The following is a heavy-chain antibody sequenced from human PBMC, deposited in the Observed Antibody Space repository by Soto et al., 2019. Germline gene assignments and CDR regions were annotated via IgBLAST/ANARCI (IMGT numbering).Heavy chain of an antibody. CDR3: ARSHYDSSGYYMFDY. CDR2: INAGNGNT. Sequence: GASVKVSCKASGYTFTSYAMHWVRQAPGQRLEWMGWINAGNGNTKYSQKFQGRVTITRDTSASTAYMELSSLRSEDTAVYYCARSHYDSSGYYMFDYWGQGTLVTVSS. CDR1: GYTFTSYA. V-gene: IGHV1-3*01. D-gene: IGHD3-22*01. J-gene: IGHJ4*02.